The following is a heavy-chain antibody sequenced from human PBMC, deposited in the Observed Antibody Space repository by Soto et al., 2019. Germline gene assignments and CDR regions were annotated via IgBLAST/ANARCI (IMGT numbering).Heavy chain of an antibody. CDR3: ARDRQEMATIYYWYCDL. CDR2: IIPIFGTA. D-gene: IGHD5-12*01. V-gene: IGHV1-69*01. CDR1: GGTFSSYA. J-gene: IGHJ2*01. Sequence: QVQLVQSGAEVKKPGSSVKVSCKASGGTFSSYAISWVRQAPGQGLEWMGGIIPIFGTANYAQKFQGRVTITADESTSTSYMELSSLRSEDTAVYYWARDRQEMATIYYWYCDLWGRGTLVTVS.